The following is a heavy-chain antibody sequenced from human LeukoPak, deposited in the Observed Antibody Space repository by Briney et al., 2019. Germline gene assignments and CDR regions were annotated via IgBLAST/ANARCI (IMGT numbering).Heavy chain of an antibody. CDR1: GGSISSYY. V-gene: IGHV4-59*01. J-gene: IGHJ3*02. Sequence: SETLSLTCTVSGGSISSYYWSWIRQPPGKGLEWIGYIYYSGSTNYNPSLKSRVTISVDTSKNQFSLKLSSVTAADTAVYYCARDLGYGGLAFDIWGRGPMVTVSS. D-gene: IGHD4-23*01. CDR2: IYYSGST. CDR3: ARDLGYGGLAFDI.